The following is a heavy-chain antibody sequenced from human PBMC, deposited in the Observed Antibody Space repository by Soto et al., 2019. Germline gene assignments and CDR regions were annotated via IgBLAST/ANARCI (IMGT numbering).Heavy chain of an antibody. CDR3: ARGATGTTTHFGV. V-gene: IGHV4-30-2*01. CDR1: GGSISSRGYS. D-gene: IGHD1-1*01. CDR2: IYLSGSA. Sequence: PSETLSLTCAVSGGSISSRGYSWSWIRQPPGKGLEWIGYIYLSGSAYYNPSFRSRVTMSVDRAKNQFSLRMTSVTAADTAMFYCARGATGTTTHFGVWGQGTLVTVSS. J-gene: IGHJ4*02.